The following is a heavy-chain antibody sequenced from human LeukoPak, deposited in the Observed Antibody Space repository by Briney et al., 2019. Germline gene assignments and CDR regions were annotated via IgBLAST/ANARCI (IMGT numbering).Heavy chain of an antibody. Sequence: ASVKVSCKASGYTFTSYYIHWVRQAPGEGLEWLGIINPSGGSTGYAQKLQGRVTMTRDMSTSTVYMELSSLRSEDTAVYYCARVAAEVVGVPGAIGFGWLRRDYYYMDVWGKGTTVTVSS. CDR2: INPSGGST. CDR1: GYTFTSYY. J-gene: IGHJ6*03. V-gene: IGHV1-46*01. D-gene: IGHD2-2*02. CDR3: ARVAAEVVGVPGAIGFGWLRRDYYYMDV.